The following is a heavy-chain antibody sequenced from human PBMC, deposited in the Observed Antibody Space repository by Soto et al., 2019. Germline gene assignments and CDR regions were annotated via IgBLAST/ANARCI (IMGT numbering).Heavy chain of an antibody. V-gene: IGHV4-30-2*01. CDR3: ARRHGSGSYYTTAGGNWFDP. Sequence: PSETLSLTCAVSGGSISSGGYSWSWIRQPPGKGLEWIGYIYHSGSTYYNPSLKSRVTISVDRSKNQFSLKLSSVTAADTAVYYCARRHGSGSYYTTAGGNWFDPWGQGTLVTVSS. CDR2: IYHSGST. CDR1: GGSISSGGYS. J-gene: IGHJ5*02. D-gene: IGHD3-10*01.